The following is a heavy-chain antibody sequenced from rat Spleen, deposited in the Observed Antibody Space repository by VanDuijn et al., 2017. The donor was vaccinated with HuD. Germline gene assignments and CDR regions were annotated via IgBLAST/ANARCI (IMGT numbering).Heavy chain of an antibody. V-gene: IGHV2-6*01. D-gene: IGHD5-1*01. CDR2: ILSGGNT. J-gene: IGHJ2*01. CDR1: GFSLTSYT. CDR3: ARGWERFAY. Sequence: QVQLKESGPGLVQPSQTLSLTCTVSGFSLTSYTVSWVRQPPGKGLEWIAAILSGGNTYYNSALKSRLSISRDISKSQVFLKMNSLQTEDTAMYFCARGWERFAYWGQGVMVTVSS.